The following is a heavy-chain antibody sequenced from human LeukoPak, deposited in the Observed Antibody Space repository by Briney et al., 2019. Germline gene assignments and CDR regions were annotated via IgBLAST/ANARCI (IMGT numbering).Heavy chain of an antibody. Sequence: SETLSLTCTVSGGSISSYYWSWIRQPPGKGLEWIGYIYYSGSTNYNPSLKSRVTISVDTSKNQFSLKLNSVTAADTAVYYCARDSGYFLRFDYWGQGTLVTVSS. J-gene: IGHJ4*02. CDR1: GGSISSYY. CDR2: IYYSGST. V-gene: IGHV4-59*01. CDR3: ARDSGYFLRFDY. D-gene: IGHD3-22*01.